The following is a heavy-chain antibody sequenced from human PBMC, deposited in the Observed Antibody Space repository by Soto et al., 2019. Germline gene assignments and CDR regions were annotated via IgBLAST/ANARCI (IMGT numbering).Heavy chain of an antibody. CDR3: AAGGRDGYIR. CDR2: IIPILGTT. CDR1: RDTFDSYA. D-gene: IGHD5-18*01. J-gene: IGHJ4*02. Sequence: QGQLLQSGAEVRKPGSSVKVSCKTSRDTFDSYAITWVRQAPGQGLEWMGGIIPILGTTKYAQKFQGRVTMTADESTNTAHTELSSLRFEDRAMYYCAAGGRDGYIRWGQGTQVTVSS. V-gene: IGHV1-69*01.